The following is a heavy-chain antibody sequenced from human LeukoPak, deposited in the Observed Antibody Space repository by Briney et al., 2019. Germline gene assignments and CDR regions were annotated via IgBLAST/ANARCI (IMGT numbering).Heavy chain of an antibody. V-gene: IGHV1-8*01. CDR3: ARVSWNYVDDYYYYMDV. D-gene: IGHD1-7*01. CDR1: EYTFTSYD. J-gene: IGHJ6*03. CDR2: MNPNSGNT. Sequence: ASVKVSCKASEYTFTSYDINWVRQATGQGLEWMGWMNPNSGNTGYAQKFQGRVTMTRNTSISTAYMELSNLRSEDTPVYYCARVSWNYVDDYYYYMDVWGKGTTVTVSS.